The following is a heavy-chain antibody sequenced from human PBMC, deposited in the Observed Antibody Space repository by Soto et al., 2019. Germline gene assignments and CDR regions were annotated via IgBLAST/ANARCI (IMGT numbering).Heavy chain of an antibody. CDR1: GFTFSSYS. D-gene: IGHD2-8*01. Sequence: QVQLVESGGGVVQPGRSLRLSCAASGFTFSSYSMHWVRQAPGKGLEWVAVISNDGSNKYYADSVKGRFTISRDNSKNTLYLQMNSLRAEDTAVYYCASISGSRLIVYATVDYWGQGTLVTVSS. CDR2: ISNDGSNK. J-gene: IGHJ4*02. CDR3: ASISGSRLIVYATVDY. V-gene: IGHV3-30-3*01.